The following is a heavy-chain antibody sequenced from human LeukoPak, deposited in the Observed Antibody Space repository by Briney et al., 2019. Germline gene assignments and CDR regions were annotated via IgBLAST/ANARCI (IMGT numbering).Heavy chain of an antibody. J-gene: IGHJ4*02. Sequence: ASVKVSCKASGYTFTNYGISWVRQAPGQGLEWMGWISAYTGNTNYAQNFQGRVTMTTDTSTSTAFMELRSLRSDDTAVYYCARSGVGYFYDNTGYYPLVYWGQGTLVTVSS. D-gene: IGHD3-22*01. V-gene: IGHV1-18*01. CDR3: ARSGVGYFYDNTGYYPLVY. CDR2: ISAYTGNT. CDR1: GYTFTNYG.